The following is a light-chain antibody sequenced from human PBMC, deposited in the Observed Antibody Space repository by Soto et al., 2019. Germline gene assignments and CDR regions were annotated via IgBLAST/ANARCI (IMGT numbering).Light chain of an antibody. CDR2: DVS. Sequence: QSALTQPASVSGSPGQSITISCTGTSSDVGSYKYVSWYQQHPGKAPKLMIYDVSTRPSGVSNRFSGSKSGNTASLTISGLQTEDEADYYCSSYTGSDTRVVFGGGTKLTVL. CDR3: SSYTGSDTRVV. V-gene: IGLV2-14*01. CDR1: SSDVGSYKY. J-gene: IGLJ2*01.